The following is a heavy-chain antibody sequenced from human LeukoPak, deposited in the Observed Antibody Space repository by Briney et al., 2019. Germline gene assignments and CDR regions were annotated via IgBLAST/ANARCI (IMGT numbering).Heavy chain of an antibody. Sequence: PGGSLRLSCVASGFSFSTQRMHWVRQAPGKGLVWVSYINIDERITGYADSVKGRFTISRDNGKNTLYLQMKSLRVEDTAIYHCFREGGDWGQGTLVTVSS. CDR1: GFSFSTQR. CDR3: FREGGD. V-gene: IGHV3-74*01. CDR2: INIDERIT. J-gene: IGHJ4*02. D-gene: IGHD3-10*01.